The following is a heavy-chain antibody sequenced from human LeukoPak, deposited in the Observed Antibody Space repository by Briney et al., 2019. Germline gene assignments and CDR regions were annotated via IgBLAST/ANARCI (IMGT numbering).Heavy chain of an antibody. CDR1: GGSISSYY. CDR2: VHDSAST. V-gene: IGHV4-59*01. D-gene: IGHD1-26*01. Sequence: SETLSLICSVSGGSISSYYWSWIRQPPGKGLEYIGHVHDSASTNYNPSLKSRVTKSIDTSKNQFSLKLSSVAAADTAVYYCARVGSYCMDVWGKGSTVSVSS. J-gene: IGHJ6*03. CDR3: ARVGSYCMDV.